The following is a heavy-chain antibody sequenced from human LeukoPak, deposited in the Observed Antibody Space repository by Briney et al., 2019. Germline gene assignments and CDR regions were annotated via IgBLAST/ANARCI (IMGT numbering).Heavy chain of an antibody. J-gene: IGHJ4*02. CDR2: INSDGSST. D-gene: IGHD1-26*01. CDR3: ARTVITSGSLDY. CDR1: GFTFSSYW. V-gene: IGHV3-74*01. Sequence: GGSLRLSCAASGFTFSSYWMHWVRQAPGKGLVWVSRINSDGSSTSYADSVKGRFTISRDNAKNSLYLQMDSLRAEDTAVYYCARTVITSGSLDYWGQGTLVTVSS.